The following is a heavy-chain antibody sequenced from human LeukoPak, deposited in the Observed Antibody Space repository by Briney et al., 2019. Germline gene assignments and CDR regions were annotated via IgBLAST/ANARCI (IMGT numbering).Heavy chain of an antibody. Sequence: PGGSLRLSCAASGFTFSNAWMSWVRQAPGKGLEWVGRIKSKTDGGTTDYAAPVKGRFTISRDDSKNTLYLQMNSLKTEDTAVYYCTTGSVRDSPDIVVVPAAYPPPFDYWGQGTLVTVSS. CDR1: GFTFSNAW. V-gene: IGHV3-15*01. CDR2: IKSKTDGGTT. D-gene: IGHD2-2*01. J-gene: IGHJ4*02. CDR3: TTGSVRDSPDIVVVPAAYPPPFDY.